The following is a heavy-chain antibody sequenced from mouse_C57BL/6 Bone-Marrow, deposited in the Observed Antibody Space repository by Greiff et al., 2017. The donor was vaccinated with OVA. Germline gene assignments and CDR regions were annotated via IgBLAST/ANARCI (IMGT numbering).Heavy chain of an antibody. CDR2: ISYDGSN. Sequence: EVQLQESGPGLVKPSQSLSLTCSVTGYSITSGYYWNWIRQFPGNKLEWMGYISYDGSNNYNPSLKNRISITRDTSKNQFFLKLNSVTTEDTATYYCARDSYYYGSSLYYFDYWGQGTTLTVSS. CDR3: ARDSYYYGSSLYYFDY. J-gene: IGHJ2*01. CDR1: GYSITSGYY. V-gene: IGHV3-6*01. D-gene: IGHD1-1*01.